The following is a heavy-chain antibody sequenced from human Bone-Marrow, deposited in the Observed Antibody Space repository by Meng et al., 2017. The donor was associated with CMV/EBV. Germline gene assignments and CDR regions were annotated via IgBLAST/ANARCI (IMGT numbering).Heavy chain of an antibody. CDR1: GYTFVGHY. Sequence: GQRVQTGSEAKKPGASVKVSCKTSGYTFVGHYIHWVRQAPGQGLEWMGRINPKSAGTDYVEKFQGRVTVTRDTSNTIVYMELSRLTADDTAVYYCTRTWIDSFTPDFDYWGQGSLVTVSS. V-gene: IGHV1-2*06. D-gene: IGHD2-2*03. CDR3: TRTWIDSFTPDFDY. CDR2: INPKSAGT. J-gene: IGHJ4*02.